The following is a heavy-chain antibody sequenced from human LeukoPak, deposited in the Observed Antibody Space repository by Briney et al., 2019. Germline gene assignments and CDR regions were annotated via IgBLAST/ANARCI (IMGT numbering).Heavy chain of an antibody. V-gene: IGHV4-59*01. CDR1: GGSISSYY. J-gene: IGHJ4*02. D-gene: IGHD6-6*01. Sequence: PSETLSLTCTVSGGSISSYYWSWIRQPPGKGLEWIGYIYYSGSTNYNPSLKSRVTISVDTSKNQFSLKLSSVTAADTAVYYCATTGFDSSPLYWGQGTLVTVSS. CDR3: ATTGFDSSPLY. CDR2: IYYSGST.